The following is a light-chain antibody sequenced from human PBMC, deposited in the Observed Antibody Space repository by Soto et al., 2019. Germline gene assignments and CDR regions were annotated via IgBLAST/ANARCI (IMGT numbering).Light chain of an antibody. CDR1: HSVSSN. Sequence: EIVMTQSPATLSVSPGERVTLSCRASHSVSSNLVGYQQKVGQAPRRLIYGGSSRGAGVPARCSGSRSGTEYTLTISSLQSEDFAVYYCQQYNNWPPWTFGQGTKVDIK. V-gene: IGKV3-15*01. CDR2: GGS. J-gene: IGKJ1*01. CDR3: QQYNNWPPWT.